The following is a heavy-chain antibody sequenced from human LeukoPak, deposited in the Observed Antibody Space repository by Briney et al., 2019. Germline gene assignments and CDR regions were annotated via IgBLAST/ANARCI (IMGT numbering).Heavy chain of an antibody. CDR3: ARHRGYSYSDDEYYFDY. CDR2: INHSGST. J-gene: IGHJ4*02. V-gene: IGHV4-34*01. D-gene: IGHD5-18*01. Sequence: PSEALSLTCAVYGGSFSGYYWSWIRQPPGKGLEWIGEINHSGSTNYNPSLKSRVTISVDTSKNQFSLKLSSVTAADTAVYYCARHRGYSYSDDEYYFDYRGQGTLVTVSS. CDR1: GGSFSGYY.